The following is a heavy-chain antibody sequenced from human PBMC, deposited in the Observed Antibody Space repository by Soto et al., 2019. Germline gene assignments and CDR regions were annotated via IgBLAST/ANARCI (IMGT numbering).Heavy chain of an antibody. D-gene: IGHD3-16*01. CDR2: ISATGGGT. J-gene: IGHJ4*02. CDR1: GFKFSNYA. CDR3: AKDRRAGGNSAFYFDF. V-gene: IGHV3-23*01. Sequence: PVGSRRLSWAASGFKFSNYAMSWVRQAPGKGLEWVSLISATGGGTYYADSVKGRFTISRDNSHNTLYLQVHSLTAEDTAVYYCAKDRRAGGNSAFYFDFWGQGAQVTVSS.